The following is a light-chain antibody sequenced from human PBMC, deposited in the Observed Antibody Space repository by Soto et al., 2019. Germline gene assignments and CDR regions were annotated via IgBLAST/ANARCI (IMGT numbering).Light chain of an antibody. CDR1: QSVGSY. Sequence: EIVLTQSPATLSLSPGERATLSCRASQSVGSYFAWYQQKPGQAPRLLIYDASNRDTGIPARFSGSGSGTDFTLTISSLESEDFAVYYCQQRSTWPLTFGQGTKVEIK. CDR3: QQRSTWPLT. V-gene: IGKV3-11*01. J-gene: IGKJ1*01. CDR2: DAS.